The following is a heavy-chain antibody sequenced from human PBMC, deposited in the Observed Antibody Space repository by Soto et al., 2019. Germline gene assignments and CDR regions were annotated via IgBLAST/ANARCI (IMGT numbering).Heavy chain of an antibody. Sequence: SDTLSLTCTVFGGSISSYYWRWIRQPPGKGLEWIGYIYYSGSTNYNPSLKSRVTISVDTSKNQFSLKLSSVTAADTAVYYCAGSLKDWFDPWGQGTPVTVS. J-gene: IGHJ5*02. CDR1: GGSISSYY. CDR3: AGSLKDWFDP. CDR2: IYYSGST. V-gene: IGHV4-59*08.